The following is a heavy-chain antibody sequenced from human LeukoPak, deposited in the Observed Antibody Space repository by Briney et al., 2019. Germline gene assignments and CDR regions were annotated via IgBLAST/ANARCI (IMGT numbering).Heavy chain of an antibody. D-gene: IGHD2-8*01. V-gene: IGHV3-15*01. CDR2: IKSNVDGGTT. J-gene: IGHJ5*02. CDR1: GLIFPNAW. Sequence: PGGSLRLSCAASGLIFPNAWMSWVRQAPGKGLEWVGRIKSNVDGGTTDYASPVKGRFSISRDDSKNMLYLQMNSLKTEDTAVYYCAKRPTNEPYNWFDTWGQGTLVTVSS. CDR3: AKRPTNEPYNWFDT.